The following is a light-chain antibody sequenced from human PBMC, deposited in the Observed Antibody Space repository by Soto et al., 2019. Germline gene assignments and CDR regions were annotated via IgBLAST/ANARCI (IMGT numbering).Light chain of an antibody. CDR1: SSDIGAYNY. Sequence: QSVLTQPPSASGSPGQSVTISCTGTSSDIGAYNYVSWFQQHPGEAPKLIISEVNKRPSGVPNRFSGSKSGNTASLTVSGLQAEDEADYYCTSYGGRDNLIFGGGTNLTVL. J-gene: IGLJ2*01. CDR2: EVN. CDR3: TSYGGRDNLI. V-gene: IGLV2-8*01.